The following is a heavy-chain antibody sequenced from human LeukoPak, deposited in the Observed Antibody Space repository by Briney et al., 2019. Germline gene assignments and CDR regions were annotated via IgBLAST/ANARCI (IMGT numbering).Heavy chain of an antibody. J-gene: IGHJ4*02. Sequence: PGGSLRPSCAASGFTFSSYAMSWVRQAPGKGLEWVSAISGSGGSTYYADSVKGRFTISRDNSKNTLYPQMNSLRAEDTAVYYCAKGARDYDILTGYGYWGQGTLVTVSS. CDR1: GFTFSSYA. V-gene: IGHV3-23*01. D-gene: IGHD3-9*01. CDR3: AKGARDYDILTGYGY. CDR2: ISGSGGST.